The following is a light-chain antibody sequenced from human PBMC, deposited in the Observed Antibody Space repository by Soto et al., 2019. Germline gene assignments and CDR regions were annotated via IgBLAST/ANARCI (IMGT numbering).Light chain of an antibody. Sequence: QSALTQPPSASGSPGQSVTISCTGTSSDVGGYNYVSWYQQHPGKAPKLMIHEVTKRPSGAPDRFSGSKSGNTASLTVSGLQAEDEADYYCSSYAGSNNLVFGGGTKVTVL. CDR2: EVT. V-gene: IGLV2-8*01. J-gene: IGLJ2*01. CDR1: SSDVGGYNY. CDR3: SSYAGSNNLV.